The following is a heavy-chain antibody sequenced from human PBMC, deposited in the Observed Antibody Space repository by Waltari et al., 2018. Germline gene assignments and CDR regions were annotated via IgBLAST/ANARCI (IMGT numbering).Heavy chain of an antibody. V-gene: IGHV3-74*01. CDR1: GFTFSNYW. D-gene: IGHD7-27*01. CDR3: ARDTPGDGIDY. J-gene: IGHJ4*02. CDR2: VNNDCNYP. Sequence: EVQLVESGGGLVQPGGSLRLSCAASGFTFSNYWMHWVRQVPEKGLMCVSHVNNDCNYPSHADSVKGRFTISRDNAKNTVYLQMNSLRAEETALYYCARDTPGDGIDYWGQGTLVTVSS.